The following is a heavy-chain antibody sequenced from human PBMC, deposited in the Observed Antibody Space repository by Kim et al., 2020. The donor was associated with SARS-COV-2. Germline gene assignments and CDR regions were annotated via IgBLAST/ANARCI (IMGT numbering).Heavy chain of an antibody. D-gene: IGHD3-16*01. Sequence: NYAPKLQGRVTMTTDTSTSTAYMELRSLRSDDTAVYYCARGGPWRAFDPWGQGTLVTVSS. CDR3: ARGGPWRAFDP. J-gene: IGHJ5*02. V-gene: IGHV1-18*01.